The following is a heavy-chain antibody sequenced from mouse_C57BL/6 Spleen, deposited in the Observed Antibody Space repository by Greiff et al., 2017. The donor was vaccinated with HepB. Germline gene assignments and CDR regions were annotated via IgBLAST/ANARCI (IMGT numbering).Heavy chain of an antibody. CDR2: ISSGSSTI. J-gene: IGHJ1*03. D-gene: IGHD1-1*01. V-gene: IGHV5-17*01. CDR1: GFTFSDYG. CDR3: ARIDYGSSYFYWYFDV. Sequence: EVQLVESGGGLVKPGGSLKLSCAASGFTFSDYGMHWVRQAPEKGLEWVAYISSGSSTIYYADTVKGRFTISRDNAKNTLFLQMTSLRSEDTAMYYCARIDYGSSYFYWYFDVWGTGTTVTVSS.